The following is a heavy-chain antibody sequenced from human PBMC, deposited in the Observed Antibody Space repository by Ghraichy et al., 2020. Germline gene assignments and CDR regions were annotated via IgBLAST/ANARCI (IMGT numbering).Heavy chain of an antibody. D-gene: IGHD4-23*01. J-gene: IGHJ5*02. CDR1: GFTFSSYP. CDR3: VRGGGRRHLNWFDP. CDR2: MSFDGSNK. V-gene: IGHV3-30-3*01. Sequence: GGSLRLSCAASGFTFSSYPMHWARQAPGKGLEWVAVMSFDGSNKYYADSVKGRFTISRDNSKNTLYLQMNSLRAEDTAVYYCVRGGGRRHLNWFDPWGQGTLVTVSS.